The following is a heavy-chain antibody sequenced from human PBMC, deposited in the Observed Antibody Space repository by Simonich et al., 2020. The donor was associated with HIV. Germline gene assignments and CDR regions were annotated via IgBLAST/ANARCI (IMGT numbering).Heavy chain of an antibody. CDR1: GGSFSGYY. CDR2: INHSGST. D-gene: IGHD2-15*01. V-gene: IGHV4-34*01. CDR3: ARRGSYNFDY. J-gene: IGHJ4*02. Sequence: QVHLQQWGAGLLKPSETLSLTCAVYGGSFSGYYWNWIRQPPGKGLEWSGEINHSGSTDYNPSLKSRVTISVDTSKHQFSLKLSSVTAADTAMYYCARRGSYNFDYWGQGTLVTVSS.